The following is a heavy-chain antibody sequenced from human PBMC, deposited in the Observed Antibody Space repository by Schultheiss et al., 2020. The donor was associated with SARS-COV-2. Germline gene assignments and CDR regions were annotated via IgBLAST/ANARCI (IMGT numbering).Heavy chain of an antibody. CDR1: GGTFSSYA. V-gene: IGHV1-69*05. J-gene: IGHJ4*02. CDR3: AKPPYYDKGFDY. CDR2: IIPIFGTA. Sequence: SVKVSCKASGGTFSSYAISWVRQAPGQGLEWMGGIIPIFGTANYAQKFQGRVTVTRDTSISTAYMELSRLRSDDTAVYFCAKPPYYDKGFDYWGQGTLVTVSS. D-gene: IGHD3-22*01.